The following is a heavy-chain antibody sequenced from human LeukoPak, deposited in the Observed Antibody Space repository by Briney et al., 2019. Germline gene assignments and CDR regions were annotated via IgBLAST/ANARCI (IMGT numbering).Heavy chain of an antibody. CDR1: GYSFTDYA. CDR2: LSTYNGDT. Sequence: ASVKVSCKASGYSFTDYAITWVRQAPGQGLEWMGWLSTYNGDTHHAHKVQGRVTMTRDTSTSTAYMELGTLRSEDTAVYYRARGNGLENWFDPWGQGTLVTVSS. V-gene: IGHV1-18*01. D-gene: IGHD1-1*01. J-gene: IGHJ5*02. CDR3: ARGNGLENWFDP.